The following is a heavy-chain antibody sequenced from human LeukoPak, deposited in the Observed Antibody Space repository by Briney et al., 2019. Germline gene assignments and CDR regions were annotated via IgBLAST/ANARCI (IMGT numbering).Heavy chain of an antibody. CDR1: GFTFSSYS. V-gene: IGHV3-74*01. CDR3: AREGLWFGEYYNWFDP. J-gene: IGHJ5*02. D-gene: IGHD3-10*01. Sequence: PGGSLRLSCAASGFTFSSYSMNWVRQAPGKGLEWVSRINPDGSSASYADPVKGRFTISRDNAKNSLYLQMNSLRAEDTAVYYCAREGLWFGEYYNWFDPWGQGTLVTVSS. CDR2: INPDGSSA.